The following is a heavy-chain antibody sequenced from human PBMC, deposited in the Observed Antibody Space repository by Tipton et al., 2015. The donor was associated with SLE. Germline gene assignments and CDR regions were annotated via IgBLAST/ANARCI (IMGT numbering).Heavy chain of an antibody. Sequence: TLSLTCAVYGGSFSGYYWNWIRQPPEKGLEWIGEIIHSGSTYYNPSLRSRVSMSVDTSKNQFSLRLSSVTAADTALYYCARASRRGDYANWGQGTLVTVSS. J-gene: IGHJ4*02. CDR2: IIHSGST. D-gene: IGHD4-17*01. CDR1: GGSFSGYY. V-gene: IGHV4-34*12. CDR3: ARASRRGDYAN.